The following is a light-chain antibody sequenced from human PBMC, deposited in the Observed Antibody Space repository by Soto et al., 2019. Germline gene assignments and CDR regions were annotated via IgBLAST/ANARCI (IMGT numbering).Light chain of an antibody. Sequence: QSVLNQPPSASGTPGQRGTISCSGSRSNIGSNYVYCHQQLTGTAPKLLIYRNNQRPSGVPDRFSGSKSGTSAPLAVSGHRSEDEADYYFSGCDDSLSAPWVVGGGSPRTVL. CDR2: RNN. CDR3: SGCDDSLSAPWV. V-gene: IGLV1-47*01. CDR1: RSNIGSNY. J-gene: IGLJ3*02.